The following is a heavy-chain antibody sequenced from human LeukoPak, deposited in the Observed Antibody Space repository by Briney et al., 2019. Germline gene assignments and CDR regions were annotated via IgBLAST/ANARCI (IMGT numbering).Heavy chain of an antibody. CDR2: INHSGST. CDR3: AGGGLITISL. V-gene: IGHV4-34*01. J-gene: IGHJ1*01. CDR1: GGSFSGYY. Sequence: SETLSLTCAVYGGSFSGYYWSWLRQPPGKGLEWIGEINHSGSTNYNPSLKSRVTISVDTSKNQSSLMLSSVTAADTAVYYCAGGGLITISLWGQGPLGRVSS. D-gene: IGHD3-3*01.